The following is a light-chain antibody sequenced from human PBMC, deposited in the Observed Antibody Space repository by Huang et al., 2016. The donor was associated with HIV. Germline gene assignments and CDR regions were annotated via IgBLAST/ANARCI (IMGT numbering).Light chain of an antibody. CDR2: GAS. CDR1: QSVSSN. J-gene: IGKJ3*01. CDR3: QQYNNWPGFT. V-gene: IGKV3-15*01. Sequence: EIVVTQSPATLSLSPGERAILFCRASQSVSSNLAWYQQKPGQAPRRLIYGASSRAAGVPPRVSGSGSGTEFALTINSLQSEDFAVYYCQQYNNWPGFTFGPGTKVDIK.